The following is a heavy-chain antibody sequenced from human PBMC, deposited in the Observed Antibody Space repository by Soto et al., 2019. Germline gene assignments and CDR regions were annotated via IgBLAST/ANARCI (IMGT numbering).Heavy chain of an antibody. Sequence: PSETLSLTCTVSGGSISSYYWSWIRQPPGKGLEWIGYIYYSGSTNYNPSLKSRVTISVDTSKNQFSLKLSSVTAADTAVYYCARVTPRIAAAADHDAFDIWGQGTMVTVSS. J-gene: IGHJ3*02. V-gene: IGHV4-59*01. D-gene: IGHD6-13*01. CDR2: IYYSGST. CDR3: ARVTPRIAAAADHDAFDI. CDR1: GGSISSYY.